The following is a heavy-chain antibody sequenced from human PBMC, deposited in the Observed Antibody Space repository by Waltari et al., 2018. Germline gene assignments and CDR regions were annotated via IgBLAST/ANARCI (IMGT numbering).Heavy chain of an antibody. CDR2: ISYDGSNK. CDR1: GFTFSSYA. D-gene: IGHD6-19*01. CDR3: ARGSVGQWLSQSV. Sequence: QVQLVESGGGVVQPGRSLRLSCAASGFTFSSYAMHWVRQAPGKGLEWVAVISYDGSNKYYADSVKGRFTISRDNSKNTLYLQMNSLRAEDTAVYYCARGSVGQWLSQSVWGKGTTVTVSS. J-gene: IGHJ6*03. V-gene: IGHV3-30-3*01.